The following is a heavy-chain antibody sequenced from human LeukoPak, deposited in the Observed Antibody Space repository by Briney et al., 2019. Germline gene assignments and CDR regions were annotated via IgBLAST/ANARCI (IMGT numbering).Heavy chain of an antibody. D-gene: IGHD4-17*01. V-gene: IGHV3-7*01. CDR3: TRYGDDDTPGLN. CDR1: GFSFSRYW. Sequence: GGSLRLSCAASGFSFSRYWMTWVRQAPGKGLEWVANIKEDGSDKYYVDSVRGRFTISRDNAKNSLYLQMNSLRAEDTALYYCTRYGDDDTPGLNWGQGTLVTVSS. CDR2: IKEDGSDK. J-gene: IGHJ4*02.